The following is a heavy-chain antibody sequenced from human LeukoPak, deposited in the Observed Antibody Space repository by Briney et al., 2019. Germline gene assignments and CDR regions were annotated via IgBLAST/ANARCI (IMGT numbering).Heavy chain of an antibody. J-gene: IGHJ4*02. D-gene: IGHD7-27*01. Sequence: GRSLRLSCAASGFTFSSYAMHWVRQAPGKGLVWVSRIDSDGSVTTYADSVKGRFTISRDNAKNTLYLQMNSLRADDTAVYYCARGLGDYWGQGTLVTVSS. CDR1: GFTFSSYA. V-gene: IGHV3-74*01. CDR2: IDSDGSVT. CDR3: ARGLGDY.